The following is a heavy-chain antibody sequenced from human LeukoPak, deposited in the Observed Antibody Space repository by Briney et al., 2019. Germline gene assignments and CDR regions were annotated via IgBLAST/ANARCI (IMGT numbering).Heavy chain of an antibody. CDR1: GFTFSNAW. CDR2: IKSKTDGGTT. CDR3: TYTQPDY. Sequence: GGSLRLSCAASGFTFSNAWMSWVRQAPGKGLEWVSRIKSKTDGGTTGYAAPVKGRFTISRDDSKNTLYLQMNSLKTEDTAVYYCTYTQPDYWGQGTLVTVSS. V-gene: IGHV3-15*01. D-gene: IGHD6-13*01. J-gene: IGHJ4*02.